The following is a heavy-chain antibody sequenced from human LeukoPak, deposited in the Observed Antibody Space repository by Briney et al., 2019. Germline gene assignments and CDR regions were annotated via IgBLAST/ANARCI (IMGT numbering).Heavy chain of an antibody. CDR1: GFTFSSYG. V-gene: IGHV3-23*01. CDR2: ISGSGGST. CDR3: AKDSDGSGSYTEALDY. J-gene: IGHJ4*02. Sequence: GGSLRLSCAASGFTFSSYGMSWVRQAPGKGLEWVSAISGSGGSTYYADSVKGRFTISRDNSKNTLYLQMNSLRAEDTAVYYCAKDSDGSGSYTEALDYWGQGTLVTVSS. D-gene: IGHD3-10*01.